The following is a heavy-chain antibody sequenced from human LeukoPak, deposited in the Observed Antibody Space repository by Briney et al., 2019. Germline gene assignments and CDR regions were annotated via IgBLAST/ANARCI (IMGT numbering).Heavy chain of an antibody. V-gene: IGHV1-69*04. CDR3: ARALWGDGYSYGYGDY. Sequence: ASVKVSCKASGYTFTSYAISWVRQAPGQGLEWMGRIIPILGITNYAQKFQGRVTITADKSTTTAYMELSSLRSEDTAVYYCARALWGDGYSYGYGDYWGQGTLVTVSS. D-gene: IGHD5-18*01. CDR2: IIPILGIT. CDR1: GYTFTSYA. J-gene: IGHJ4*02.